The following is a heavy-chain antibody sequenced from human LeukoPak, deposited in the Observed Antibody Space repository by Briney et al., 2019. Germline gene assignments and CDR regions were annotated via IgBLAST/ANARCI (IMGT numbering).Heavy chain of an antibody. Sequence: PGGSLRLSCAASGFTFSDYYMSWIRQAPGKGLEWVSYISSSGSTIYYADSVKGRFTISRDNAKNTLSLQMNSLRADDTAVYYCARSSSSSRYYYYYMDVWGKGTTVTV. CDR2: ISSSGSTI. V-gene: IGHV3-11*01. J-gene: IGHJ6*03. CDR3: ARSSSSSRYYYYYMDV. D-gene: IGHD6-6*01. CDR1: GFTFSDYY.